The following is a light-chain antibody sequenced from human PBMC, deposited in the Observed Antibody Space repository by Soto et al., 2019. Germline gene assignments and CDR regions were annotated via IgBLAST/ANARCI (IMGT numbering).Light chain of an antibody. CDR1: SSDIGAYNR. V-gene: IGLV2-18*02. CDR3: TSYTISNTVI. CDR2: EVK. Sequence: QSALTQPPSVSGSPGQSVTISGAGTSSDIGAYNRVSWYHQPPGTVPKLMIYEVKTRPSGVPDRFSGSKSGNMASLTISGLQAEDEGDYYCTSYTISNTVIFGGGTKVTVL. J-gene: IGLJ2*01.